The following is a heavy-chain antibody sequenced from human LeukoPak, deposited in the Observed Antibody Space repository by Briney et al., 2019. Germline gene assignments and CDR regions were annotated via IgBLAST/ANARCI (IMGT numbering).Heavy chain of an antibody. CDR3: ARGIAYSYGQIDY. J-gene: IGHJ4*02. CDR2: VYHSGST. V-gene: IGHV4-38-2*02. CDR1: GYSISSGYY. Sequence: SETLSLTCTISGYSISSGYYWGWIRQPPGKGPEWIGSVYHSGSTYYNPSLKSRLTISVDTSKNQVSLKVRSVTAADTALYYCARGIAYSYGQIDYWGQGTLVTVSS. D-gene: IGHD5-18*01.